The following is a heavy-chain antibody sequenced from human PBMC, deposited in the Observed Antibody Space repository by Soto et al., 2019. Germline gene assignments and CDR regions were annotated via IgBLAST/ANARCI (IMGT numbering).Heavy chain of an antibody. CDR2: FSGSGDST. V-gene: IGHV3-23*01. Sequence: EVQLLDSGGGLVQPGGSLRLSCAASGFTFSSYAMNWVRQAPGKGLEWVSVFSGSGDSTYYADSVKGRFTISRDNTKNTLYKQMSSLRTDDTAVYYCARGGPGTYLEYWGQGIVVGVSS. D-gene: IGHD6-13*01. CDR3: ARGGPGTYLEY. CDR1: GFTFSSYA. J-gene: IGHJ4*02.